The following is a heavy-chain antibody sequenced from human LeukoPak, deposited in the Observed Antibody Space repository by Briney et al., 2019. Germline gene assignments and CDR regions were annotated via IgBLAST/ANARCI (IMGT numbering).Heavy chain of an antibody. CDR3: ARDRYSSSWYDYYGMDV. CDR2: NIPIFGTA. Sequence: GASVKVSFKASGGTFSSYAISWVRQAPGQGPEGMRGNIPIFGTANYAQKFQGRVTLTADESTSTAYMELSSLRSEDTAVYYCARDRYSSSWYDYYGMDVWGQGTTVTVSS. J-gene: IGHJ6*02. V-gene: IGHV1-69*13. CDR1: GGTFSSYA. D-gene: IGHD6-13*01.